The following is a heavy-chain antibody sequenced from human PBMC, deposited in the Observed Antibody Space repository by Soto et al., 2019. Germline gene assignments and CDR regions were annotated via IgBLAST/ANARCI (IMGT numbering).Heavy chain of an antibody. V-gene: IGHV1-69*12. CDR2: IIPIFGTA. CDR1: GGTFSSYA. J-gene: IGHJ5*02. Sequence: QVQLVQSGAEVKKPGSSVKVSCKASGGTFSSYAISWVRQAPGQGLEWMGGIIPIFGTANYAQKFQGRVTITADESTSXXYMELSSLRSEDTAVYYCARGIVLVPAAMSNWFDPWGQGTLVTVSS. D-gene: IGHD2-2*01. CDR3: ARGIVLVPAAMSNWFDP.